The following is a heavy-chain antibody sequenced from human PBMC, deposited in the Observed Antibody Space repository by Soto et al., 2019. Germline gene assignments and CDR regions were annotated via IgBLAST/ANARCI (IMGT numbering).Heavy chain of an antibody. D-gene: IGHD5-12*01. CDR3: ANTPEGGYKDGMDV. Sequence: VKVSCKASGRPFMHSASIWVRQAPGQGLEWMAGIIPIFGTANYAQKFQGRVTVTADESTSTAYMELHSLRSEDTAVYYCANTPEGGYKDGMDVWGQGTTVTVSS. V-gene: IGHV1-69*01. J-gene: IGHJ6*02. CDR2: IIPIFGTA. CDR1: GRPFMHSA.